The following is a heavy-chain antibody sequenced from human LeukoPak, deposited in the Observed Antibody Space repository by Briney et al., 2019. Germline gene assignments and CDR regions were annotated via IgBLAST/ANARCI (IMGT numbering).Heavy chain of an antibody. V-gene: IGHV4-39*07. D-gene: IGHD3-3*01. CDR2: IDYSGGT. Sequence: SQTLSLTCTVSGGSISSSSYYWGWLRQPPGKGREWIGSIDYSGGTYFSPSLRSRVTLSVNTSKNQFSLNLISVTAADTAVYYCARGPIITIFGVVMYTWFDPWGQGTPLSVSS. CDR1: GGSISSSSYY. J-gene: IGHJ5*02. CDR3: ARGPIITIFGVVMYTWFDP.